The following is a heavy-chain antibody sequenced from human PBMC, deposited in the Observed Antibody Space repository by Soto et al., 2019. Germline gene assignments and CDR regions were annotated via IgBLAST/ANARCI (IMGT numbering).Heavy chain of an antibody. CDR1: GFTFSTYT. V-gene: IGHV3-23*01. J-gene: IGHJ4*02. CDR2: ITGDDDRA. CDR3: AKDQSSGRPYFFDF. D-gene: IGHD3-10*01. Sequence: PVGSLRLSCAASGFTFSTYTMTWVRQAPGKGLEWVSGITGDDDRAYYADSVKGRFTISRDISKSTLHLQMNSLRAEDTAVYYCAKDQSSGRPYFFDFWGQGTLVTVSS.